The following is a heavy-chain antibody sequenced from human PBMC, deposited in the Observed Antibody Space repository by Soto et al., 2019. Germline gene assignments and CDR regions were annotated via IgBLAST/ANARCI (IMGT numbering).Heavy chain of an antibody. J-gene: IGHJ5*02. V-gene: IGHV3-48*02. CDR3: ARAMDAAMASKDNWFDP. Sequence: PGGSLRLSCGAAGFTFSSYSMNWVRQAPGKGLEWVSYISSSSNTMFYADSVKGRFTISRDNSKNTLYLQMNSLRDEDTAVYYCARAMDAAMASKDNWFDPWGQGTLVTVSS. CDR2: ISSSSNTM. CDR1: GFTFSSYS. D-gene: IGHD5-18*01.